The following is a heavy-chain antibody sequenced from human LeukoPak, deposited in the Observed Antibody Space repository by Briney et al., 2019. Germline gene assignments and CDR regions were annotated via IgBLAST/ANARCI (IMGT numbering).Heavy chain of an antibody. CDR1: GFSFSTYS. V-gene: IGHV3-21*01. CDR3: ATDLYYDSSGGAL. D-gene: IGHD3-22*01. J-gene: IGHJ2*01. CDR2: IGSRRGNI. Sequence: PGGSLRLSCAASGFSFSTYSMNWVRQAPGKGLEWVSSIGSRRGNIYYADSVKGRFTISRDNAKNSLYLQMDSLGAEDTAVYYCATDLYYDSSGGALGGRGPLVTVSS.